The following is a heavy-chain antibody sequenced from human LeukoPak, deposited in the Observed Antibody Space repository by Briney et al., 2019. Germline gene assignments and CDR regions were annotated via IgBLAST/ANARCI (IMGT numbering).Heavy chain of an antibody. V-gene: IGHV1-69*13. CDR2: IIPIFGTA. CDR3: ARVLSISAPSDY. CDR1: GGTFSSYA. D-gene: IGHD6-6*01. Sequence: SAKVSCKASGGTFSSYAISWVRQAPGQGLEWMGGIIPIFGTANYAQKFQGRVTITADESTSTAYMELSSLRSEDTAVYYCARVLSISAPSDYWGQGTLVTVSS. J-gene: IGHJ4*02.